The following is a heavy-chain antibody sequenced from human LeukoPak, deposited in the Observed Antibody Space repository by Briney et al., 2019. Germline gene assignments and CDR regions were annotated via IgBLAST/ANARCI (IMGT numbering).Heavy chain of an antibody. CDR3: PRGSSGWYLGGDAFDI. J-gene: IGHJ3*02. V-gene: IGHV3-30-3*01. CDR2: ISYDGNNK. Sequence: GGSLRLSCLASGFTFSNYAMSWVRQAPGKGLEWVAVISYDGNNKYYTDSVKGRFTISRDNSKNTLYLQMNTLRPEDTAVYYCPRGSSGWYLGGDAFDIWGQGTMVTVSS. D-gene: IGHD6-19*01. CDR1: GFTFSNYA.